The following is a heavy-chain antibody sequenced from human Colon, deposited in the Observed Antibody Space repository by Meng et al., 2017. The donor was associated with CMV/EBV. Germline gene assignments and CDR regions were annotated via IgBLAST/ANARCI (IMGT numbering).Heavy chain of an antibody. CDR1: GFTFSSSA. CDR2: VSGTGGTT. CDR3: VKVLYITAVAEGFDI. D-gene: IGHD1-14*01. V-gene: IGHV3-23*01. J-gene: IGHJ3*02. Sequence: GGSLRLSCAASGFTFSSSAMSWVRQAPGKGLEWVSTVSGTGGTTYYADSVKGRFTISRDNSRDTLYLQMNTLRAEDTAVYYCVKVLYITAVAEGFDIWGQGTLVTVSS.